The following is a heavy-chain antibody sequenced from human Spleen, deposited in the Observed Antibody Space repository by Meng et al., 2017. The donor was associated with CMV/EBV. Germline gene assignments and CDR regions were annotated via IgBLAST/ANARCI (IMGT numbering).Heavy chain of an antibody. CDR2: ITTPGDT. CDR1: GFTFSNYD. CDR3: ARGSLSHYAFDC. J-gene: IGHJ4*02. Sequence: GGSLRLSCAASGFTFSNYDMHWVRQTTRKGLEWVSVITTPGDTHYPASVKGRFTISRENAKNSLYPQINSLRAGDTAVYYCARGSLSHYAFDCRGQGTLVTVSS. D-gene: IGHD2-2*01. V-gene: IGHV3-13*01.